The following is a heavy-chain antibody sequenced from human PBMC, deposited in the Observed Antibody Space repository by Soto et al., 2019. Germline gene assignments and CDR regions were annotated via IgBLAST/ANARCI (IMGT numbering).Heavy chain of an antibody. Sequence: PSETLSLTCTVSGGSISSSSYYWGWIRQPPGKGLEWIGEINHSGSTNYNPSLKSRVTISVDTSKNQFSLKPSSVTAADTAVYYCASPSSSSPTVPFHYFDYWGQGTLVTVSS. CDR2: INHSGST. J-gene: IGHJ4*02. D-gene: IGHD6-13*01. V-gene: IGHV4-39*07. CDR1: GGSISSSSYY. CDR3: ASPSSSSPTVPFHYFDY.